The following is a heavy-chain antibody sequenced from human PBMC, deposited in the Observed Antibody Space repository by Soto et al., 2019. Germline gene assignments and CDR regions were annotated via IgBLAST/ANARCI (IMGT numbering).Heavy chain of an antibody. CDR3: ARAYYGSRNHNWFDP. CDR1: GGTFSSYA. D-gene: IGHD3-10*01. CDR2: IIPIFGTA. V-gene: IGHV1-69*01. Sequence: QVQLVQSGAEVKKPGSSVKVSCKASGGTFSSYAISWVRQAPGQGLEWMGGIIPIFGTANYAQKFQGRVTITADESTSTAYMELSSLRSDDTAVYYCARAYYGSRNHNWFDPWGQGTLVTVSS. J-gene: IGHJ5*02.